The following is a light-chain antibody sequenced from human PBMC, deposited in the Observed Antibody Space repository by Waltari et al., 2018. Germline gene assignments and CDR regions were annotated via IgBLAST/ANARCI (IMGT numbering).Light chain of an antibody. CDR3: QTWGTGIRV. CDR1: SGHSNYA. J-gene: IGLJ3*02. Sequence: QLVLTQSPSASASLGASVKLTCTLSSGHSNYAIAWHQQQPETGPRYLMKLNSDGTHNKGDGIPDRFSGSSSGAERYLTISSLQSEDEADYYCQTWGTGIRVFGGGTKLTVL. CDR2: LNSDGTH. V-gene: IGLV4-69*01.